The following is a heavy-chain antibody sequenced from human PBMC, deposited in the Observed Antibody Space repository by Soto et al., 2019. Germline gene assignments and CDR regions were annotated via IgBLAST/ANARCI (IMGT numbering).Heavy chain of an antibody. CDR3: ARREDIVVVPAAKGTLYYGMDV. CDR1: GGTFSSYA. V-gene: IGHV1-69*06. Sequence: QVQLVQSGAEVKKPGSSVKVSCKASGGTFSSYAISWVRQAPGQGREWMGGIIPLFGTANYAQKFQGRVTITGDKSTSTAYMELSSLRSEATAVYYCARREDIVVVPAAKGTLYYGMDVWGQGTTVTVSS. J-gene: IGHJ6*02. CDR2: IIPLFGTA. D-gene: IGHD2-2*01.